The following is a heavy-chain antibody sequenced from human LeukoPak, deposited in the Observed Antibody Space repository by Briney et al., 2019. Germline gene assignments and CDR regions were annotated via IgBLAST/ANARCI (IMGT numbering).Heavy chain of an antibody. CDR1: GYTFTGYY. V-gene: IGHV1-2*02. J-gene: IGHJ6*02. CDR3: ARGGSRDYKLFYYYGMDV. Sequence: GASVKVSCKASGYTFTGYYMHWVRQAPGQGLEWMGWINPNSGGTNYARKFQGRVTMTRDTSISTAYMELSRLRSDDTAVYYCARGGSRDYKLFYYYGMDVWGQGTTVTVSS. CDR2: INPNSGGT. D-gene: IGHD2-2*01.